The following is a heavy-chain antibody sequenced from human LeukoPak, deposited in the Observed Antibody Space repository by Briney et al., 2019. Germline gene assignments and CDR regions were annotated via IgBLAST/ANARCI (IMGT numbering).Heavy chain of an antibody. J-gene: IGHJ5*02. CDR3: ARGRGPYGWFDP. Sequence: GGSLRLSCAASGFTLSSYWMHWARQTPGKGLVWVSRTSSDESTTNYADSVRGRFTISRDNAKNALYLQMNNLRAEDTAIYFCARGRGPYGWFDPWGQGTLVTVSS. V-gene: IGHV3-74*01. CDR1: GFTLSSYW. D-gene: IGHD3-10*01. CDR2: TSSDESTT.